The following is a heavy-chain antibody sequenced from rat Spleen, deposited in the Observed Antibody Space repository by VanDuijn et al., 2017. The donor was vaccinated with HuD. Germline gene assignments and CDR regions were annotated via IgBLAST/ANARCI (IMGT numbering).Heavy chain of an antibody. J-gene: IGHJ2*01. CDR2: INSEGTT. CDR3: ASTYYGYISFHY. V-gene: IGHV3-3*01. Sequence: EVQLQESGPGLVKPSQSLSLTCSVTGYDITSTYWGWIRKFPGNKLEWMGYINSEGTTNYNPSLKSRISITRDTSKNQFFLQVNSVTTEDTATYYCASTYYGYISFHYWGQGVMVTVSS. CDR1: GYDITSTY. D-gene: IGHD1-9*01.